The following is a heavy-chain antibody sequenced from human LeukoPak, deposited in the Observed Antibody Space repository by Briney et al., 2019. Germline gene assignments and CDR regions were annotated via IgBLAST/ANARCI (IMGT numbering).Heavy chain of an antibody. CDR3: ARGGSGSFGAFDI. J-gene: IGHJ3*02. V-gene: IGHV1-46*01. D-gene: IGHD3-10*01. Sequence: ASVKVSCKASGYTFTSNYIHWVRQAPGQGLEWMGMIYPRDGSTSYAQKFQGRVTVTRDTSTSTVYMELSSLRSEDTAVYYCARGGSGSFGAFDIWGQGTMATVSS. CDR1: GYTFTSNY. CDR2: IYPRDGST.